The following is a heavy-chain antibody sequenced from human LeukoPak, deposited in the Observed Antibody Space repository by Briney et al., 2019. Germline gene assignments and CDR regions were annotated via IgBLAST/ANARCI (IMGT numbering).Heavy chain of an antibody. Sequence: ASVKVSCKASGYTLTGYYMHWVRQAPGQGLEWMGWINPNSGGTNYAQKFQGRVTMTRDTSISTAYMELSRLRSDDTAVYYCARDFFRIDAFDIWGQGTMVTVSS. CDR1: GYTLTGYY. V-gene: IGHV1-2*02. D-gene: IGHD3-10*01. CDR3: ARDFFRIDAFDI. CDR2: INPNSGGT. J-gene: IGHJ3*02.